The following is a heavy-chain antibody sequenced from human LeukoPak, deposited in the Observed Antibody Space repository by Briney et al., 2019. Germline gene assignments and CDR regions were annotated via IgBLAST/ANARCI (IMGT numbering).Heavy chain of an antibody. CDR1: GGSISSGGYY. CDR3: AREHTAMVQIDY. D-gene: IGHD5-18*01. CDR2: IYYSGST. J-gene: IGHJ4*02. V-gene: IGHV4-31*03. Sequence: SQTLSLTCTVSGGSISSGGYYWSWIRQHPGTGLEWIGYIYYSGSTYYNPSLKSRVTISVDTSKNQFSLKLSSVTAADTAVYYCAREHTAMVQIDYWGQGTLVTVSS.